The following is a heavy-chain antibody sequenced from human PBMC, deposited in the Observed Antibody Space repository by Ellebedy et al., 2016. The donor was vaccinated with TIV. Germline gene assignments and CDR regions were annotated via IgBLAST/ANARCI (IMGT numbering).Heavy chain of an antibody. Sequence: SETLSLTXDVSTGSFTGYYWSWIRQPPGKGLEWVGHVDHRGNTHYSPSLKSRVTMSVDTSNNQFSLRLTSVTAADTAVYYCARSPILYYFDHWGQGTQVTVSS. J-gene: IGHJ4*02. V-gene: IGHV4-34*01. CDR2: VDHRGNT. CDR3: ARSPILYYFDH. CDR1: TGSFTGYY.